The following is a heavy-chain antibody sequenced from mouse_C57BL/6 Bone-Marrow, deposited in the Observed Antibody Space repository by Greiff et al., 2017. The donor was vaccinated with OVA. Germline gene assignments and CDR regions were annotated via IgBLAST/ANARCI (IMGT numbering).Heavy chain of an antibody. Sequence: EVMLVESGGGLVKPGGSLKLSCAASGFTFSSYAMSWVRQTPEKRLEWVATISDGGSYTYYPDNVKGRFTISRDKAKNNLYLQMSHLKSEDTAMYYCACVYYDSSFAYWGQGTLVTVSA. J-gene: IGHJ3*01. CDR2: ISDGGSYT. V-gene: IGHV5-4*03. CDR3: ACVYYDSSFAY. CDR1: GFTFSSYA. D-gene: IGHD2-4*01.